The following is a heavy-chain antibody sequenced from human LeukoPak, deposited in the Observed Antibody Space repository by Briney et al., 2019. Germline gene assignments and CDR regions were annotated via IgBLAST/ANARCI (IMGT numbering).Heavy chain of an antibody. CDR1: GFTFSDYA. J-gene: IGHJ4*02. CDR2: IFKTGDTA. Sequence: GGSLRLSCAASGFTFSDYAMSWVRQAPWKGLEWVSTIFKTGDTAHYADIVRGRFTISRDNSKNTLSLQMNSLRAEDTAIYYCARRVAAGGTCMGYWGQGTLVTVSS. D-gene: IGHD6-13*01. V-gene: IGHV3-23*01. CDR3: ARRVAAGGTCMGY.